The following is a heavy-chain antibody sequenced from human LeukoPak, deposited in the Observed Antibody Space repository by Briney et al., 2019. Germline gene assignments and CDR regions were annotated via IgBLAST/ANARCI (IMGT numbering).Heavy chain of an antibody. CDR2: ISYDASHK. V-gene: IGHV3-30*04. D-gene: IGHD4-23*01. J-gene: IGHJ4*02. CDR1: GFTFSSFA. CDR3: ARARSVGPPTGFDQ. Sequence: PGWSLRLSCAASGFTFSSFAMHWVRQAPGKGLEWVAVISYDASHKFYADSVQGRFTISRDNSKNTLSLQMDTLRHEDTAVYYCARARSVGPPTGFDQWGQGSPVTVPS.